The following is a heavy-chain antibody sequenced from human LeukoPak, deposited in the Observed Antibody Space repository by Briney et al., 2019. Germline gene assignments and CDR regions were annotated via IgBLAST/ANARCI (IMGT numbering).Heavy chain of an antibody. CDR1: GFTFSSYA. J-gene: IGHJ4*02. CDR3: AKDQGLLWFGELSPSDY. V-gene: IGHV3-23*01. Sequence: GGSLRLSCAASGFTFSSYAMSWVRQAPGKGLEWVSAISGSGGSTYYADSVKGRFTISRNNSKNALYLQMNSLRAEDTAVYYCAKDQGLLWFGELSPSDYWGQGTLVTVSS. CDR2: ISGSGGST. D-gene: IGHD3-10*01.